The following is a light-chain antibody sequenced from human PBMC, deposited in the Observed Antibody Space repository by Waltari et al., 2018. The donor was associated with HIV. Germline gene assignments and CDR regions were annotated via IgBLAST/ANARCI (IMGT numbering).Light chain of an antibody. CDR2: ED. CDR3: YSAGDHDVV. V-gene: IGLV3-27*01. J-gene: IGLJ2*01. CDR1: ILAKKY. Sequence: SYELTQPSSVSVSPGQTASIPCSGDILAKKYGRWFQQKPGQAPVVVIYEDIERFSGSSSGTTVTMTITGAHVEDDADYYCYSAGDHDVVFGGGTKLTVL.